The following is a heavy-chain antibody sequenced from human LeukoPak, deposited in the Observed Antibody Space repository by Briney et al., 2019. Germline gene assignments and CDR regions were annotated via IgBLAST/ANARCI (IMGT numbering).Heavy chain of an antibody. Sequence: ASVKVSCKASGYTFTSYGISWVRQAPGQGLEWMGWISAYNGNTNYAQKLQGRVTMTTDTSTSTAYMELSSLRSEDTAVYYCARAYHDVAYVINWFDPWGQGTLVTVSS. CDR3: ARAYHDVAYVINWFDP. J-gene: IGHJ5*02. V-gene: IGHV1-18*01. CDR1: GYTFTSYG. D-gene: IGHD2/OR15-2a*01. CDR2: ISAYNGNT.